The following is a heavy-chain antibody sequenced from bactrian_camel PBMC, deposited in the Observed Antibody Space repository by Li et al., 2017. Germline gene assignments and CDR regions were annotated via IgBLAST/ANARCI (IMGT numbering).Heavy chain of an antibody. CDR1: GLASARYC. J-gene: IGHJ6*01. Sequence: QVQLVESGGGSVQPGGSLTLSCAASGLASARYCMAWFRQTPGKEREGVASLFTPKRITLYADSVKGRFTISQDNAENVVYLDMNSLKTEDTAMYYCAADSFCSAVPAGFRYWGQGTQVTVS. V-gene: IGHV3S6*01. CDR3: AADSFCSAVPAGFRY. CDR2: LFTPKRIT.